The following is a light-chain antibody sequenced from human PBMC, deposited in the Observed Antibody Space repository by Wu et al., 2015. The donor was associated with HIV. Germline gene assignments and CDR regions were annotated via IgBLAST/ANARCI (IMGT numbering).Light chain of an antibody. CDR3: QQSRT. J-gene: IGKJ4*01. CDR1: QRVSSD. Sequence: EIVVTQSPATLSVSPGERVTVSCRASQRVSSDLAWYQHKPGQAPRLLIYGAVNRATGIPARFSGSGSGTDFTLTISGLQSEDFAVYYCQQSRTFGGGTKVE. CDR2: GAV. V-gene: IGKV3-15*01.